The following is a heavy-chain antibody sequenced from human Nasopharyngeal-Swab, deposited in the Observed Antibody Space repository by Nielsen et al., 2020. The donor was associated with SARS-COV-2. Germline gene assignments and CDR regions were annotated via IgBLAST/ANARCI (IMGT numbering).Heavy chain of an antibody. CDR2: INHSGST. D-gene: IGHD4-17*01. CDR3: ARGNGAFDY. J-gene: IGHJ4*02. V-gene: IGHV4-34*01. Sequence: SQTLSLTCAVYGGSFSGYYWSWIRQPPGKGLEWIGEINHSGSTNYNPSLKSRVTISVDTSKNQFSLKLSSVTAADTAVYYCARGNGAFDYWGQGTLVTVPQ. CDR1: GGSFSGYY.